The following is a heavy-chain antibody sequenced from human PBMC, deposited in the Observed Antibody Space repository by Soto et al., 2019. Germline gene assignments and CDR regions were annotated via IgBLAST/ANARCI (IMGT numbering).Heavy chain of an antibody. CDR1: GASISSYF. V-gene: IGHV4-4*07. Sequence: PSETLSLTCTVSGASISSYFWTWIRQPAGKGLDWIGRISTSGTTNYNPSLKSRVTLSVDTSKNHFSPNLSSLTAADTAVYYCAREAGPDRWFDPWGQGTLVTVSS. D-gene: IGHD6-19*01. CDR3: AREAGPDRWFDP. J-gene: IGHJ5*02. CDR2: ISTSGTT.